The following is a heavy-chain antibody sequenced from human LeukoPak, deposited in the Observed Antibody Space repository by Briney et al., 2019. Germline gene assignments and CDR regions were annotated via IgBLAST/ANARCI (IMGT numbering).Heavy chain of an antibody. CDR2: IYYSGST. CDR1: GGSISSYY. Sequence: SETLSLTCTVSGGSISSYYWSWIRQPPGKGLEWIGYIYYSGSTNYNPSLKSRVTISVDTSKNQFSLKLSSVTAADTAVYYCAKAVGYNTYWYFDLWGRGTLVTVSS. V-gene: IGHV4-59*01. J-gene: IGHJ2*01. D-gene: IGHD5-24*01. CDR3: AKAVGYNTYWYFDL.